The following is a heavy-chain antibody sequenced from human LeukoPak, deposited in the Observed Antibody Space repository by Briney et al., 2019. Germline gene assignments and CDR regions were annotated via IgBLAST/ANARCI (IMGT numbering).Heavy chain of an antibody. D-gene: IGHD3-16*01. V-gene: IGHV3-30*04. J-gene: IGHJ4*02. CDR3: AKTYDYVRDYFDY. Sequence: PGGSLRLSCAASGFTFSSYAMHWVRQAPGKRLEWVAVISYDGSNKYYADSVKGRFTISRDNSKNTLYLQMNSLRAEDTAVYYCAKTYDYVRDYFDYWGQGTLVTVSS. CDR2: ISYDGSNK. CDR1: GFTFSSYA.